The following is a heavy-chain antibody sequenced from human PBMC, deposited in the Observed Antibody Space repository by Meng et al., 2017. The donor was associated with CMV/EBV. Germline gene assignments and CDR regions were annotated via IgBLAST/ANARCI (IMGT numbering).Heavy chain of an antibody. Sequence: GGSLRLSCAASGFTFSNYAMHWVRQAPGKGLEWVAVVSYGGSETDYKDPVKGRVTISRDNSKSTLYLQMDSLTVDDTAMYYCVRGGKYCSTVNCPRWFDSWGQGTLVTVSS. CDR1: GFTFSNYA. CDR3: VRGGKYCSTVNCPRWFDS. J-gene: IGHJ5*01. V-gene: IGHV3-30*04. CDR2: VSYGGSET. D-gene: IGHD2-8*01.